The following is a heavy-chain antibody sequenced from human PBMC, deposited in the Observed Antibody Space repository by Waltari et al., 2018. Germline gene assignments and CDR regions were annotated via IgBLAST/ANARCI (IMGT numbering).Heavy chain of an antibody. J-gene: IGHJ5*02. D-gene: IGHD6-6*01. CDR1: GFSLSTSGVG. CDR2: IYWNDDK. Sequence: QITLKESGPTLVKPTQTLTLTCTFSGFSLSTSGVGVGWIRQPPGKALEWLALIYWNDDKRYSPSLKSRLTITKDTSKNQVVLTMTNMDPVDTATYYCAHRPGSIAAPRWFDPWGQGTLVTVSS. V-gene: IGHV2-5*01. CDR3: AHRPGSIAAPRWFDP.